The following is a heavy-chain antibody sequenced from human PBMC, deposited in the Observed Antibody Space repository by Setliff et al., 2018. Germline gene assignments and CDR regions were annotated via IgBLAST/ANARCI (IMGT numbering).Heavy chain of an antibody. J-gene: IGHJ4*01. Sequence: PSETLSLTCTVYGGSLSNYYWSWVRQPPGQGPEWIVEINHSGITNYNPSLKGRVTISLDTSKNQLSLKVNSVTVADTAMYYCAGTPALGTTWLSPFDYW. CDR2: INHSGIT. CDR3: AGTPALGTTWLSPFDY. V-gene: IGHV4-34*01. D-gene: IGHD5-12*01. CDR1: GGSLSNYY.